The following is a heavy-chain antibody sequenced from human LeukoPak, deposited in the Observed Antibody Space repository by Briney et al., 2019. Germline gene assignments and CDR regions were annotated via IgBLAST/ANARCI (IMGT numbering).Heavy chain of an antibody. CDR3: ARNRYSSGWYMVDY. CDR2: MNPNSGNT. Sequence: GASVKVSCKASGYTFTSCDINWVRQATGQGLEWMGWMNPNSGNTGYAQKFQGRVTMTRNTSISTAYMELSSLRSEDTAVYYCARNRYSSGWYMVDYWGQGTLVTVSS. V-gene: IGHV1-8*01. J-gene: IGHJ4*02. D-gene: IGHD6-19*01. CDR1: GYTFTSCD.